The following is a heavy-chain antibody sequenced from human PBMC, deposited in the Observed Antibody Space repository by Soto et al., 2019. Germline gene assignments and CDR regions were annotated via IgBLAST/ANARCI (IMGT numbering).Heavy chain of an antibody. CDR2: IYYSGST. CDR3: ARGGVDYYDSSGYYFSPYYFDY. V-gene: IGHV4-39*01. D-gene: IGHD3-22*01. J-gene: IGHJ4*02. CDR1: GRSISSSSYY. Sequence: SEPLSLTCTVSGRSISSSSYYWGWIRQPPGKGLEWIGSIYYSGSTYYNPSLKSRVTISVDTSKNQFSLKLSSVTAADTAVSYCARGGVDYYDSSGYYFSPYYFDYWGQGTLVTVSS.